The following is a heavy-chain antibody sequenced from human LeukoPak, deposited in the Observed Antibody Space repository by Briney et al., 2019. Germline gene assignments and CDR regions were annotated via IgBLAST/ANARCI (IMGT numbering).Heavy chain of an antibody. J-gene: IGHJ3*02. CDR3: AREGHCSTTSCALDAIEI. CDR1: GFTFSTYW. D-gene: IGHD2-2*01. Sequence: GGSLRLSCAASGFTFSTYWMSWVRQAPGKGPEWVANIKQDGSEKYYVASVKGRFTISRDNAKNSLSLQMNSLRAEDTAVYYCAREGHCSTTSCALDAIEIWGQGTMVTVSS. V-gene: IGHV3-7*01. CDR2: IKQDGSEK.